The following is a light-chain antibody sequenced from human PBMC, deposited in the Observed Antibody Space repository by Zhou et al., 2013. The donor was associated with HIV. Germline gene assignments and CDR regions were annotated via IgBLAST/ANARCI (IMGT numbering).Light chain of an antibody. CDR3: QQYANSPQT. V-gene: IGKV3-20*01. J-gene: IGKJ2*01. Sequence: EIVLTQSPGTLSLSPGERATLSCRASQNVSSSYLGWYQQKPGQAPRLLVYGASTRATGIPDRFTGSGSGTDFTLTFTTLGPEDFAVYYCQQYANSPQTFGQGTKVEIK. CDR2: GAS. CDR1: QNVSSSY.